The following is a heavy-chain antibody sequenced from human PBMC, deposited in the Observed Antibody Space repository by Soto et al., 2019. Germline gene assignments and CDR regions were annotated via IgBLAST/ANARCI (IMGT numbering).Heavy chain of an antibody. Sequence: EVQLLESGGGLVQPGESLRLSCAASGFSFSTFEMSWVRQAPGRGLEWVSFISDDSSRTYYADAVKGRFTISRDNSKHTLYLQMNSLTAEDTAVYACVKGGWLDFWGQGTLVTVS. V-gene: IGHV3-23*01. CDR2: ISDDSSRT. D-gene: IGHD3-16*01. CDR1: GFSFSTFE. J-gene: IGHJ5*01. CDR3: VKGGWLDF.